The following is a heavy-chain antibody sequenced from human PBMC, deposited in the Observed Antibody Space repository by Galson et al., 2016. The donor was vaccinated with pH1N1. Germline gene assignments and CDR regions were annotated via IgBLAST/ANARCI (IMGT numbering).Heavy chain of an antibody. D-gene: IGHD5-24*01. CDR3: ALAGCYNYGCLDS. CDR2: IYSSGLA. V-gene: IGHV4-61*02. J-gene: IGHJ4*02. Sequence: TLSLTCTVSGVSISSGSYYWSWIRQPAGKGLEWIGRIYSSGLAHYNSSLKGQVTISLDTSKMPFSLRLNSVTAADAAIYYCALAGCYNYGCLDSWGQGTLVTVSS. CDR1: GVSISSGSYY.